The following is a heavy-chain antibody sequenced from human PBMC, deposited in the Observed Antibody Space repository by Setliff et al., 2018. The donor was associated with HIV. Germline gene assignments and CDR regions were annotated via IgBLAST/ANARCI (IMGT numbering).Heavy chain of an antibody. CDR1: GYTFTDYF. J-gene: IGHJ4*02. Sequence: ASVKVSCKSSGYTFTDYFMHWVRQAPGQGLEWMGWISPDNANTRISQRFRGSVTMTRGRSINTAYMEFSGLTSDDTAVYYCARQLSNSFDYWGQGTLVTVSS. CDR2: ISPDNANT. D-gene: IGHD1-1*01. V-gene: IGHV1-2*02. CDR3: ARQLSNSFDY.